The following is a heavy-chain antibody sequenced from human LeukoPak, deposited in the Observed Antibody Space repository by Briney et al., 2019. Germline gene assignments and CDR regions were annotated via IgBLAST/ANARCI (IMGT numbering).Heavy chain of an antibody. V-gene: IGHV1-69*13. CDR1: GGTFSSYA. CDR3: ARDRGVEFGMDV. CDR2: IIPIFGTA. D-gene: IGHD1-26*01. Sequence: ASVKVSCKASGGTFSSYAISWVRQAPGQGLEWMGGIIPIFGTANYAQKFQGRVTITADESTSTAYMELSSLRSEDTAVYYCARDRGVEFGMDVWGQGTTVTVSS. J-gene: IGHJ6*02.